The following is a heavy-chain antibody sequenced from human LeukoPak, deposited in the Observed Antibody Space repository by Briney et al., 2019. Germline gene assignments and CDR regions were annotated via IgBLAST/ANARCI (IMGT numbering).Heavy chain of an antibody. V-gene: IGHV3-7*01. CDR1: GFTFSSYW. CDR2: IKQDGSEQ. Sequence: PGGSLRLSCAASGFTFSSYWMTWVRQAPGKGLEWVANIKQDGSEQYYVDSVKGRFTISRDNAKNSLYLQMNSLRAEDTAVYYCARLLAVAGSGLRYFELWGRGTLVTGSS. J-gene: IGHJ2*01. D-gene: IGHD6-19*01. CDR3: ARLLAVAGSGLRYFEL.